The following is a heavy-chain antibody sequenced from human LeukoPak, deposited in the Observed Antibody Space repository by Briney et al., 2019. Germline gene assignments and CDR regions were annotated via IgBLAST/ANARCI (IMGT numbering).Heavy chain of an antibody. D-gene: IGHD2-2*01. CDR3: ACREFTSPWSDP. J-gene: IGHJ5*02. V-gene: IGHV5-51*01. CDR1: GDTFATNW. CDR2: IYPGDSRT. Sequence: GESLKISCKGSGDTFATNWIGWVRHLPGKGLEWMGVIYPGDSRTRYSPSFQGQVTISADKSIRTAYLQRSSLKASDTAMYYCACREFTSPWSDPWGQGTLVTVSS.